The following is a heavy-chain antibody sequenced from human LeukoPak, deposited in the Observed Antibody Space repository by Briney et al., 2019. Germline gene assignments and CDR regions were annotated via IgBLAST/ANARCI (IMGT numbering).Heavy chain of an antibody. V-gene: IGHV3-7*01. J-gene: IGHJ4*02. D-gene: IGHD6-19*01. Sequence: GGSLRLSCAASVFTFSSYLMSWVRQAPGKRLGWVANIKQDGSEKYYVDSVKGRFTISRDNAKNSLYLQMNSLRAEDTAVYYCARESSSGWYNFDYWGQGTLVTVSS. CDR3: ARESSSGWYNFDY. CDR1: VFTFSSYL. CDR2: IKQDGSEK.